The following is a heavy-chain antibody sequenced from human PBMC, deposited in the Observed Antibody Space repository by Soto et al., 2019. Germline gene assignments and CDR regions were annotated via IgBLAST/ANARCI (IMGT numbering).Heavy chain of an antibody. V-gene: IGHV4-34*02. J-gene: IGHJ6*02. CDR3: SRARGRAESAPSGMDL. CDR1: GGSFIEYY. Sequence: QVQLQQWGTGLLKPSETLSVTCALYGGSFIEYYWNWVRQTPGKGLEWIGEVNQSGTSNYNPSLKNRVTMSVDASKNQFSLRLTSVTAAYTGIYYCSRARGRAESAPSGMDLWGQGTTVIVSS. D-gene: IGHD5-12*01. CDR2: VNQSGTS.